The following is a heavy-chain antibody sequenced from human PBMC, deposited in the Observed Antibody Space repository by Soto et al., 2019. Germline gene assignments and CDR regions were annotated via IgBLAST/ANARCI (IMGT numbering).Heavy chain of an antibody. D-gene: IGHD3-16*02. CDR2: INHSGST. J-gene: IGHJ4*02. V-gene: IGHV4-34*01. Sequence: QVQLQQWGAGLLKPSETLSLTCAVYGGSFSGYYWSWIRQPPGKGLEWIGEINHSGSTNYNPSLKSRVTISVDTSKNQFSLKLSSVTAADTAVYYCARIRFIWGSYRYLSPFDCWGQGTLVTVSS. CDR1: GGSFSGYY. CDR3: ARIRFIWGSYRYLSPFDC.